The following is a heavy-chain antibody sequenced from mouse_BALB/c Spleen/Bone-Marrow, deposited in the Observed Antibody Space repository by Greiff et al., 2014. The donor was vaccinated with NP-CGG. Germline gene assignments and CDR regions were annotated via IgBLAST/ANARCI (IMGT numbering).Heavy chain of an antibody. J-gene: IGHJ3*01. V-gene: IGHV1-7*01. CDR2: INPSTGYT. Sequence: QVHVKQSGAELAKPGASVKMSCKASGYTFTSYWMHWVKQRPGQGLEWIGYINPSTGYTEYNQKFKDKATLTADKSSSTAYMQLSSLTSEDSAVYYCAREGYYGSPFAYWGQGTLVTVSA. D-gene: IGHD1-1*01. CDR1: GYTFTSYW. CDR3: AREGYYGSPFAY.